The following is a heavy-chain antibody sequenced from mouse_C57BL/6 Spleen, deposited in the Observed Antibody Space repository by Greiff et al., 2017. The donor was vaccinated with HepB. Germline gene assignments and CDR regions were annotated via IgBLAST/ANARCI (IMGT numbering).Heavy chain of an antibody. CDR1: GYTFTGYW. Sequence: QVQLQQSGAELMKPGASVKLSCKATGYTFTGYWIEWVKQRPGHGLEWIGEILPGSGSTNYNQKFKGKATLTVDTSPSTAYMQLSSLTSEDSAVYYCARKNYDYGFDYWGQGTTLTVSS. CDR2: ILPGSGST. V-gene: IGHV1-9*01. CDR3: ARKNYDYGFDY. J-gene: IGHJ2*01. D-gene: IGHD2-4*01.